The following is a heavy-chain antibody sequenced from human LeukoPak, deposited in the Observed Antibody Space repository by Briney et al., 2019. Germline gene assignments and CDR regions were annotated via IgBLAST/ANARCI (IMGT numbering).Heavy chain of an antibody. D-gene: IGHD4-17*01. V-gene: IGHV3-30*18. CDR3: AKDPAMYGDYPIFDY. CDR1: GFTFSSYG. J-gene: IGHJ4*02. Sequence: PGRSLRLSCAASGFTFSSYGMHWVRQAPGKGLEWVAVISYDGSNKYYADSVKGRFTISRDNSKNPLYLKMNSLRAEDTAVYYCAKDPAMYGDYPIFDYWGQGTLVTVSS. CDR2: ISYDGSNK.